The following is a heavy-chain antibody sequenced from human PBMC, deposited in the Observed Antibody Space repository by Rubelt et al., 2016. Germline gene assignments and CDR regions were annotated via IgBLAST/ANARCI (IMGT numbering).Heavy chain of an antibody. CDR1: GGSISSSSYY. J-gene: IGHJ3*02. Sequence: QLQLQESGPGLVKPSETLSLTCTVSGGSISSSSYYWGWIRQPPGKGLEWIGSIYYSGSTYYNPSLWGLVTIAVDTSKNQFSLKLIAVTAADTAGYYCARQGGAFDIWGQGTMVTVSS. CDR2: IYYSGST. V-gene: IGHV4-39*01. CDR3: ARQGGAFDI.